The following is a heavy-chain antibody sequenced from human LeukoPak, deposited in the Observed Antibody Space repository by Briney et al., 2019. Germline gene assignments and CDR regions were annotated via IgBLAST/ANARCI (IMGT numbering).Heavy chain of an antibody. CDR1: GGSFSGYY. V-gene: IGHV4-34*01. CDR2: FNHSGST. D-gene: IGHD3-9*01. CDR3: AGAYYDILTGSPIDY. Sequence: SETLSLTCAVYGGSFSGYYWSWIRQPPGKGLEWIGEFNHSGSTNYNPSLKRRVTVSVDTSKNQFSLKLSSVTAADTAVYYCAGAYYDILTGSPIDYWGQGTLVTVSS. J-gene: IGHJ4*02.